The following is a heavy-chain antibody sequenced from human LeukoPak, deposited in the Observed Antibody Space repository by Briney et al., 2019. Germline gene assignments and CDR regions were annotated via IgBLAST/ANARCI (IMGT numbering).Heavy chain of an antibody. J-gene: IGHJ5*02. CDR2: IYYSGST. CDR1: GGSISSSY. Sequence: SETLSLTCTVSGGSISSSYWSWIRQPPGKGLEWIGYIYYSGSTNYNPSLKSRVTISVDTSKNRFSLKVSSVTAADTAVYYCARDSSGLNWFDPWGQGTLVTVSS. CDR3: ARDSSGLNWFDP. V-gene: IGHV4-59*01. D-gene: IGHD6-19*01.